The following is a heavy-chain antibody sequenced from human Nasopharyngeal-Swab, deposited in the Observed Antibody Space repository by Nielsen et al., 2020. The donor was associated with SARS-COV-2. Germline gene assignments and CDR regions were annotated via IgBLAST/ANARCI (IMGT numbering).Heavy chain of an antibody. Sequence: ASVKVSCKASGYTFTTYYIHWVRQAPGQGLEWMGIINPSGGGTNYAQKFKGRATMTGDTSTGTVYMELTSLTSEDTAVYYCARMMYFHGYCAMDVWGQGTTVTVSS. CDR1: GYTFTTYY. J-gene: IGHJ6*02. CDR2: INPSGGGT. D-gene: IGHD3-10*01. CDR3: ARMMYFHGYCAMDV. V-gene: IGHV1-46*01.